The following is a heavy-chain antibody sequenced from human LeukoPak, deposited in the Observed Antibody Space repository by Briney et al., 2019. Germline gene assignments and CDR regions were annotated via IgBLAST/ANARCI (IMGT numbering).Heavy chain of an antibody. CDR3: ARGDHVRIYAESAFDI. D-gene: IGHD5/OR15-5a*01. CDR1: GYTFTSYF. Sequence: ASVKVSCKASGYTFTSYFMHWVRQAPGQGLEWMGIINPSRGSTNYAQKFQGRVTMTRDTSTSTVYMELSSLRSEDTAVYYCARGDHVRIYAESAFDIWGQGTMVSVSS. CDR2: INPSRGST. V-gene: IGHV1-46*01. J-gene: IGHJ3*02.